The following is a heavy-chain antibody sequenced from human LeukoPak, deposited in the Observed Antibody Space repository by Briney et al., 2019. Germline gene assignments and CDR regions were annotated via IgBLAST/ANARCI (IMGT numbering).Heavy chain of an antibody. J-gene: IGHJ4*02. D-gene: IGHD6-6*01. CDR2: MNTNSGNT. V-gene: IGHV1-8*03. CDR3: ARGASRSFDY. CDR1: GYTFTSYD. Sequence: ASVKVSCKTSGYTFTSYDINWVRQATGQRLEWMGVMNTNSGNTGYAQRFRGRVTITRNTSISTAYMELSSLRSEDTAVYYCARGASRSFDYWGQGTLVTVSS.